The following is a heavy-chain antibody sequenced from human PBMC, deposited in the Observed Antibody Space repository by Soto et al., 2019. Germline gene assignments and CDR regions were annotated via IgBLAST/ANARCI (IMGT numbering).Heavy chain of an antibody. D-gene: IGHD5-18*01. J-gene: IGHJ4*02. Sequence: SETLSLTCAGYGGSFSGYYWSWIRQPPGKGLEWIGEINHSGSTNYNPSLKSRVTISVDTSKNQFSLKLSSVTAADTTVYYCARGRKRGYSYGRFDYWGQGTLVTVS. CDR2: INHSGST. CDR3: ARGRKRGYSYGRFDY. CDR1: GGSFSGYY. V-gene: IGHV4-34*01.